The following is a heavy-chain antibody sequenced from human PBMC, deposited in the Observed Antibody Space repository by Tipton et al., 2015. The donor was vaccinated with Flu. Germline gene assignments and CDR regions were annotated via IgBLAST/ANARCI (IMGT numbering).Heavy chain of an antibody. Sequence: SLRLSCVASGFRFDDSAMHWVRQTPEKSLEWVSGLNWNSGIVGYGDSVKGRFTISRDNAKNSLFLQMNNLRSEDTAVYYCVKVRFGAGEAFDVWGHGTAVTVSS. D-gene: IGHD3-16*01. CDR2: LNWNSGIV. J-gene: IGHJ3*01. CDR1: GFRFDDSA. V-gene: IGHV3-9*01. CDR3: VKVRFGAGEAFDV.